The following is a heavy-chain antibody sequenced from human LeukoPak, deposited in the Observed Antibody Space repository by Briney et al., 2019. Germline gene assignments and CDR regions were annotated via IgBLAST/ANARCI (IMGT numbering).Heavy chain of an antibody. Sequence: GGSLRLSCAASGFTFSSYEMNWVRQAPGKGLEWVSGISCDGGSTHYAESVKGQFNISRENSQHTLFLKMNSLSGEDRAIYYCAKESYASGRPLHTFDVWGQGTMVTVSS. CDR2: ISCDGGST. CDR3: AKESYASGRPLHTFDV. D-gene: IGHD3-10*01. V-gene: IGHV3-23*01. J-gene: IGHJ3*01. CDR1: GFTFSSYE.